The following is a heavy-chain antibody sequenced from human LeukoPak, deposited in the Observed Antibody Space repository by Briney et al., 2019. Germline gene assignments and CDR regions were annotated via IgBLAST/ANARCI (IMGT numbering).Heavy chain of an antibody. CDR1: GYTFTNYG. CDR2: ISGYNGNT. D-gene: IGHD3/OR15-3a*01. Sequence: ASVKVSCKASGYTFTNYGISWVRQAPGQGLEWMGWISGYNGNTNYAQKLQGRVTMTTDTSTSTAYMDLRSLTYDDTAVYYCARDFWTGGNWFDPWGQGTLVTVSS. V-gene: IGHV1-18*01. J-gene: IGHJ5*02. CDR3: ARDFWTGGNWFDP.